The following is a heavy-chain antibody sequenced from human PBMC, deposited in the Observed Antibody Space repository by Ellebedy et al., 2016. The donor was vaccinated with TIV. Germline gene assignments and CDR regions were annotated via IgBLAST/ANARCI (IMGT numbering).Heavy chain of an antibody. CDR2: INPNSGGT. CDR1: GYTFTGYY. V-gene: IGHV1-2*02. J-gene: IGHJ6*03. D-gene: IGHD6-13*01. Sequence: ASVKVSXXASGYTFTGYYMHWVRQAPGQGLEWMGWINPNSGGTNYAQKFQGRVTMTRDTSISTAYMELSRLRSDDTAVYYCARDSRSSSWYRIYYYYYMDVWGKGTTVTVSS. CDR3: ARDSRSSSWYRIYYYYYMDV.